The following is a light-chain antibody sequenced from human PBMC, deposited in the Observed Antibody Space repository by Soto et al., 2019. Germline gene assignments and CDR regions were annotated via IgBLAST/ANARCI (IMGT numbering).Light chain of an antibody. V-gene: IGKV1-12*01. J-gene: IGKJ3*01. Sequence: IQMTQSPSSVFASVGDRVSITCRASQGISRWLAWYQQKPGKAPKLLIYTASMLQSGVPSRFSGSGSGADFTLTISSLQPEDFATYYCQQANSFPFTFGPGTKVDIK. CDR3: QQANSFPFT. CDR2: TAS. CDR1: QGISRW.